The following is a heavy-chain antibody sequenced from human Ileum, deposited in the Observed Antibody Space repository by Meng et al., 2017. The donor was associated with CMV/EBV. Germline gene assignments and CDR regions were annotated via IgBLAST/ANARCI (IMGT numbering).Heavy chain of an antibody. J-gene: IGHJ4*02. CDR3: ARGEGEDDFWSGYYNN. D-gene: IGHD3-3*01. V-gene: IGHV4-34*01. CDR2: INHSGST. CDR1: GGSFSGYY. Sequence: YGGSFSGYYWSWIRQPPGKGLEWIGEINHSGSTNYNPSLKSRVTILEDKSKNQVSLKVTSVTAADTGVYYCARGEGEDDFWSGYYNNWGQGTLVTVSS.